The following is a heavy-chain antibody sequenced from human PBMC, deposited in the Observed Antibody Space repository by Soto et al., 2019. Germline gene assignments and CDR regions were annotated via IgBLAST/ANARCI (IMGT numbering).Heavy chain of an antibody. Sequence: EVQLVESGEGVVQPGGSLRLSCAASGFTFSDYAMHWVRQAPGKGLECVSSISRNGGSTYYADSVKGRFSISRDNSKSMLYLQMGSLRAEDMAVYYCARGREYSYGYADYWGQGTLVTVSS. CDR3: ARGREYSYGYADY. CDR1: GFTFSDYA. V-gene: IGHV3-64*02. D-gene: IGHD5-18*01. CDR2: ISRNGGST. J-gene: IGHJ4*02.